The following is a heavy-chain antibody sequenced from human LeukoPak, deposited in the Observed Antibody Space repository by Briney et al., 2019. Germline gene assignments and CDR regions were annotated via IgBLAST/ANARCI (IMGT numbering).Heavy chain of an antibody. CDR2: IHYTGST. V-gene: IGHV4-59*01. CDR1: GGSISRYY. CDR3: ARVQNYYDSSFR. Sequence: SETLSLTCTVPGGSISRYYWCWIRQPPRKGLEWIGYIHYTGSTIYNPSLRSRVTISVDTSKPQFSLKLSSVTAADADLYFCARVQNYYDSSFRWGQGILVTVSS. D-gene: IGHD3-22*01. J-gene: IGHJ4*02.